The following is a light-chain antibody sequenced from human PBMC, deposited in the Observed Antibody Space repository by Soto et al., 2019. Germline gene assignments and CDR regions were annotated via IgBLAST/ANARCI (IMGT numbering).Light chain of an antibody. V-gene: IGKV3-20*01. Sequence: IVLTRLARNLCLSPGDIATLSCRASQIVRSNSLAWYQQNPGQPPRLLIYDASSRPPVIPDRFSGSGSGTDCTLTISRLALEDFAVYYCQQSATFGPGTKVDIK. CDR2: DAS. CDR1: QIVRSNS. CDR3: QQSAT. J-gene: IGKJ3*01.